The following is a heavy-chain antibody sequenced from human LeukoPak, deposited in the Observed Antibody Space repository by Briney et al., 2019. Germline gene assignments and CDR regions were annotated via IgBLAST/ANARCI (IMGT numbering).Heavy chain of an antibody. CDR3: ARDPRYCSGGSCYLG. V-gene: IGHV3-11*01. CDR2: ISSSGSTI. D-gene: IGHD2-15*01. Sequence: GGSLRLSCAASGFTFSDYYMSWIRQAPGKGLEWVSYISSSGSTIYYADSVKGRYTISRDNAKNSLYLQMNSLRAEDTAVYYCARDPRYCSGGSCYLGWGQGTLVTVSS. CDR1: GFTFSDYY. J-gene: IGHJ4*02.